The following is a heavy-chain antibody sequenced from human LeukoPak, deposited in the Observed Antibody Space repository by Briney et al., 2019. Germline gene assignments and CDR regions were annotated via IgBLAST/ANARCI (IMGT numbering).Heavy chain of an antibody. Sequence: ASVKVSCKTSRYTLTVEYIHCVRQAPGHRLGCMGWMHPNTGDTVYVQKFQGRVTFTRDTSISTAYMELHRLRSDDTAVYYCVRHLTDPASGDYWGQGTLVTVSS. V-gene: IGHV1-2*02. CDR2: MHPNTGDT. D-gene: IGHD1-14*01. CDR1: RYTLTVEY. J-gene: IGHJ4*02. CDR3: VRHLTDPASGDY.